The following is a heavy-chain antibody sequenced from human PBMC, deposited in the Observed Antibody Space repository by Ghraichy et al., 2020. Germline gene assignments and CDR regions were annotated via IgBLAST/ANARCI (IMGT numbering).Heavy chain of an antibody. CDR1: GGSISSYY. Sequence: SETLSLTCTVSGGSISSYYWSWIRQPPGKGLEWIGYIYSSGSTNYNPSLKSRVTISVDTSKNQFSLKLSSVTAADTAVYYCARDRRIAGRLDAFDIWGQGTMVTVSS. CDR2: IYSSGST. J-gene: IGHJ3*02. CDR3: ARDRRIAGRLDAFDI. V-gene: IGHV4-59*01. D-gene: IGHD6-6*01.